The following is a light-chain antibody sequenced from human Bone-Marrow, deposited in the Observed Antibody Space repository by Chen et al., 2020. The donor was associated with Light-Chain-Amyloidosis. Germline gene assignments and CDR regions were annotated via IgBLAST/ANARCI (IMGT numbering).Light chain of an antibody. J-gene: IGLJ2*01. CDR2: RDT. V-gene: IGLV3-25*03. CDR3: QSADSSGTYEVL. Sequence: SYVLTHPPSVSVSPGQTVRSTCPGDELPTKYAYWYQQKPGQAPVLVIHRDTERPSGISERFSGSSSGTTATLTISGVQAEDEAAYHCQSADSSGTYEVLFGGGTKLTVL. CDR1: ELPTKY.